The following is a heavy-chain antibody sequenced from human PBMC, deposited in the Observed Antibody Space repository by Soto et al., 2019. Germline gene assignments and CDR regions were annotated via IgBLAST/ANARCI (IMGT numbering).Heavy chain of an antibody. Sequence: QVQLVGSGGGVVQPGRSLRLSCEASGFSFSSHGMHWVCQAPGKGLEWLAVISYDGNNKYYADSVKGRFSISRDNYKNTLYLQMNSLRAEDTAVYYCAKDHLPTTITTPWFDPWGQGTLVTVSS. V-gene: IGHV3-30*18. J-gene: IGHJ5*02. CDR1: GFSFSSHG. CDR3: AKDHLPTTITTPWFDP. D-gene: IGHD4-17*01. CDR2: ISYDGNNK.